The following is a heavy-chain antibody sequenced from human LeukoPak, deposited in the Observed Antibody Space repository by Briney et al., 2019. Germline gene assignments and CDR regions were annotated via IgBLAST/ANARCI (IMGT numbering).Heavy chain of an antibody. CDR2: INWNGGST. CDR1: GFTFDDYG. CDR3: AKDQSSGDAFDI. D-gene: IGHD3-22*01. Sequence: GGSLRLSCAASGFTFDDYGMSWVRQAPGKGLEWVSGINWNGGSTGYADSVKGRFTISRDNSKNTPYLQMNSLRAEDTAVYYCAKDQSSGDAFDIWGQGTMVTVSS. J-gene: IGHJ3*02. V-gene: IGHV3-20*04.